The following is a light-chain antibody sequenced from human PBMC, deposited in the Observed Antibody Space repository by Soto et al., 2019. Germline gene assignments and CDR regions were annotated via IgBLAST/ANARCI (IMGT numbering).Light chain of an antibody. Sequence: EVVLTQSPVTLSLSPGERATLSCRASQSVSSYLAWYQQKPGQAPRLLIYDVSSRATGIPARFSGSGSGTDFTLTISSLEPEDFAVYYCQQRNYWQVTFGQGTRLEMK. J-gene: IGKJ5*01. CDR2: DVS. V-gene: IGKV3-11*01. CDR3: QQRNYWQVT. CDR1: QSVSSY.